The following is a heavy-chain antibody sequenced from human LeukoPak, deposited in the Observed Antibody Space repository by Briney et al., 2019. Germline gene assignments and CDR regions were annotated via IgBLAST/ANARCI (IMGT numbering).Heavy chain of an antibody. J-gene: IGHJ4*02. CDR1: GFAFSAYE. V-gene: IGHV3-48*03. Sequence: GGSLRLSCAASGFAFSAYEMNWVRQAPGKGLEWVSYIGGSDTTTYYADSVKGRFTISRDNARNSLYLQMNSLRAEDTALYYCTTLGYHLDSWGQGTLVNVSS. CDR2: IGGSDTTT. D-gene: IGHD3-22*01. CDR3: TTLGYHLDS.